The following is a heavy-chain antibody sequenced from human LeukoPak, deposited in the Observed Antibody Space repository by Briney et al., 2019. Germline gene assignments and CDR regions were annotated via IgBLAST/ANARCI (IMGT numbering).Heavy chain of an antibody. J-gene: IGHJ4*02. Sequence: GGSLRLSCAVSGFTFRNYWMHWVRQAPGKGLVWVSCICSDGSSTNYADSVKGRFSISRDNAKNTLYLHMNSLGVEDTAQYYCARPMVSVMSLGADFWGQGSLVTVSS. CDR1: GFTFRNYW. CDR2: ICSDGSST. CDR3: ARPMVSVMSLGADF. V-gene: IGHV3-74*01. D-gene: IGHD3-10*01.